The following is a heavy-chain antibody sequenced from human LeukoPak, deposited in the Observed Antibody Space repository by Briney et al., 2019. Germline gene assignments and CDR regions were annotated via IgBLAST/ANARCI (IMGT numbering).Heavy chain of an antibody. CDR1: GFTFDDYT. V-gene: IGHV3-43*01. CDR3: AKDMRDTYYYDSSGSFDY. D-gene: IGHD3-22*01. CDR2: ISWDGGST. Sequence: GGSLRLSCAASGFTFDDYTMHWVRQAPGKGLEWVSLISWDGGSTYHADSVKGRFTISRDNSKNSLYLQMNSLRTEDTALYYCAKDMRDTYYYDSSGSFDYWGQGTLVTVSS. J-gene: IGHJ4*02.